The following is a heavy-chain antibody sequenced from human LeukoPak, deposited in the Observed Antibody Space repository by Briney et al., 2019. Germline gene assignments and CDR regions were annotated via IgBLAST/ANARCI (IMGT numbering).Heavy chain of an antibody. D-gene: IGHD5-12*01. Sequence: SETLSLTCAVSGGSISSSNWWSWVRPPPGKGLEWIGEIYHSGSTNYNPSLKSRVTISVDTSKNQFSLRLSSVTAADTAVYYCARGSDIVATYSDYYYYMDVWGKGTTVTVSS. CDR1: GGSISSSNW. J-gene: IGHJ6*03. CDR3: ARGSDIVATYSDYYYYMDV. V-gene: IGHV4-4*02. CDR2: IYHSGST.